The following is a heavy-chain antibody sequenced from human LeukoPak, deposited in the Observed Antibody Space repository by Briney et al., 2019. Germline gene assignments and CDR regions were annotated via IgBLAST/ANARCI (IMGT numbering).Heavy chain of an antibody. J-gene: IGHJ4*02. CDR2: INPSGGST. V-gene: IGHV1-46*01. CDR3: ARDILPSYSGYDRTLPDY. D-gene: IGHD5-12*01. Sequence: GASVNVSCKASGYTFTSYYMHWVRQAPGQGLEWMGIINPSGGSTSYAQKFQGRVTMTRDTSTSTVYMELSSLRSEDTAVYYCARDILPSYSGYDRTLPDYRGQGTLVTVSS. CDR1: GYTFTSYY.